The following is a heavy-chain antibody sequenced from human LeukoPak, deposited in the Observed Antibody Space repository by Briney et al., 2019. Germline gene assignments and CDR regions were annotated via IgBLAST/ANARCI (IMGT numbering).Heavy chain of an antibody. CDR3: ATGVLLWFGAPSAFDI. CDR2: IIPIFGTA. D-gene: IGHD3-10*01. CDR1: GGTFSSYA. Sequence: GASVKVSCKASGGTFSSYAISWVRQAPGQGLEWMGGIIPIFGTANYAQKFQGRVTITADESTSTAYMELSSLRSEDTAVYYCATGVLLWFGAPSAFDIWGQGTMVTVSS. V-gene: IGHV1-69*13. J-gene: IGHJ3*02.